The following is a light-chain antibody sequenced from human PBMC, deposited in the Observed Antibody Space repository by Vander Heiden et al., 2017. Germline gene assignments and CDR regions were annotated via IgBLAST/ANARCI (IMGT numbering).Light chain of an antibody. J-gene: IGLJ2*01. CDR3: QSYDSSLSSVI. CDR2: GNT. Sequence: HSVLTQPPSVSGALGPRVTIYCAGCSPNIGAGYGGHWYQHLPGTTPHLLILGNTDRPSGVPDRFSGSKSGTSASLAITGLQAENEADYYCQSYDSSLSSVIFGGGTKLTVL. CDR1: SPNIGAGYG. V-gene: IGLV1-40*01.